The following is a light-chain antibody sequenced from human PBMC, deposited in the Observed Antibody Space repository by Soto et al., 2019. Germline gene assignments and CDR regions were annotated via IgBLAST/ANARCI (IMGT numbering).Light chain of an antibody. V-gene: IGLV3-25*02. J-gene: IGLJ1*01. CDR1: ALPKQY. CDR2: KDN. Sequence: SYELTQPPSVSVSPGQTARITCSGDALPKQYAYWYQQKPGQAPVVVIYKDNGRPSGIPERFSGSSSGTTVTLTISGVQAEDEAYYYCQSSDSSGRYPYVFGTGTKVTV. CDR3: QSSDSSGRYPYV.